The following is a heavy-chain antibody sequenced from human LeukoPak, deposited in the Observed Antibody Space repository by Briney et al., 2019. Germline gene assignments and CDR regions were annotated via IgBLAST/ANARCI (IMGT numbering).Heavy chain of an antibody. CDR3: ARVSLAGTGPFDI. CDR1: GFTFSDYY. D-gene: IGHD6-19*01. J-gene: IGHJ3*02. V-gene: IGHV3-11*04. CDR2: ISSSGSAT. Sequence: GGSLRLSCAASGFTFSDYYMSWIRQAPGKGLEWVSYISSSGSATYYADSVKGRFTISRDNAKNSLYLQMNSLRVEDTAVYYCARVSLAGTGPFDIWGQGTMVTVSS.